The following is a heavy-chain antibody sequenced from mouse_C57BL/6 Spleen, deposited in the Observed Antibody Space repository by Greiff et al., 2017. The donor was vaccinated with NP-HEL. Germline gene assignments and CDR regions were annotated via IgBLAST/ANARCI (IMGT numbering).Heavy chain of an antibody. D-gene: IGHD1-2*01. CDR3: ARGAGDYDGFYYAMDY. J-gene: IGHJ4*01. CDR1: GYTFTSYW. CDR2: IDPSDSYT. V-gene: IGHV1-59*01. Sequence: QVQLQQPGAELVRPGTSVKLSCKASGYTFTSYWMHWVKQRPGQGLEWIGVIDPSDSYTNYNQKFKGKATLTVDTSSSTAYMQLSSLTSEDSAVYYCARGAGDYDGFYYAMDYWGQGTSVTVSS.